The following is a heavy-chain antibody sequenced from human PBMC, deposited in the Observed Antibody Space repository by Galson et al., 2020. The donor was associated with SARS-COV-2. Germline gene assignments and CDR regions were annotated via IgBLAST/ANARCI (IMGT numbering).Heavy chain of an antibody. CDR3: ARDGGRDGYTYEEGAYFDY. Sequence: GESLKISCAASGFTFSSYAIHWVRQAPGKGLEWVAVISYDGSNKYYADSVKGRFTISRDNSKNTLYLQMNSLRAEDTAVYYCARDGGRDGYTYEEGAYFDYWGQGTLVTVSS. CDR2: ISYDGSNK. J-gene: IGHJ4*02. D-gene: IGHD5-12*01. V-gene: IGHV3-30-3*01. CDR1: GFTFSSYA.